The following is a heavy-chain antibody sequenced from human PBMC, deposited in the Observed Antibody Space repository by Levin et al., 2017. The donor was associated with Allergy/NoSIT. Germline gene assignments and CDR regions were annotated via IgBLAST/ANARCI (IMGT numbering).Heavy chain of an antibody. CDR2: MNPNSGNT. J-gene: IGHJ5*02. D-gene: IGHD5-24*01. Sequence: GESLKISCKASGYTFTSYDINWVRQATGQGLEWMGWMNPNSGNTGYAQKFQGRVTMTRNTSISTAYMELSILRSEDTAVYYCARGWPNWFDPWGQGTLVTVSS. CDR1: GYTFTSYD. V-gene: IGHV1-8*01. CDR3: ARGWPNWFDP.